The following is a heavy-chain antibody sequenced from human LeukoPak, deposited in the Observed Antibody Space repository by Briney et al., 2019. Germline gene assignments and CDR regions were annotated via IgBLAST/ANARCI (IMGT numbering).Heavy chain of an antibody. D-gene: IGHD3-22*01. Sequence: SETPSLTCTVSGGSIISYYWTWIRQPAGKGLEWIGRIYTSGSTHYNPSLKSRVTMSVDTSKNQFSLKLNSVTAADTAIYYCARDYYDSSGYRAAWYFDLWGRGALVTVSS. CDR3: ARDYYDSSGYRAAWYFDL. CDR1: GGSIISYY. J-gene: IGHJ2*01. CDR2: IYTSGST. V-gene: IGHV4-4*07.